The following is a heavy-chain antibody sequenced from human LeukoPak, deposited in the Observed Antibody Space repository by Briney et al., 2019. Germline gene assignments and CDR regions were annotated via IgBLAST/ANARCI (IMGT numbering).Heavy chain of an antibody. Sequence: SVKVSCKASGGTFSSYTISWVRQAPGQGLEWMGRIIPILGIANYAQKFQGRVTITADKSTSTAYMELSSLRPEDTAVYYCARDLGAPTGTTDYYYYYMDVWGKGTTVTVSS. CDR3: ARDLGAPTGTTDYYYYYMDV. J-gene: IGHJ6*03. V-gene: IGHV1-69*04. CDR1: GGTFSSYT. CDR2: IIPILGIA. D-gene: IGHD1-1*01.